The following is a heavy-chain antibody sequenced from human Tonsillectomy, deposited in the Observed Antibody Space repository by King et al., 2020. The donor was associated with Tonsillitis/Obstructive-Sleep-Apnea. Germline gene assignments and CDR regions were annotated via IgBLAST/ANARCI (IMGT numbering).Heavy chain of an antibody. D-gene: IGHD2-2*01. CDR3: TRDGGYCSSTSCYYYYMDV. V-gene: IGHV3-15*01. J-gene: IGHJ6*03. CDR1: GFTFSNAW. Sequence: VQLVESGGGLVKPGGSLRLSCAASGFTFSNAWMSWVRQAPGKGLEWLGRIKSKTNGGATDYAAPGKGRFTISRDDSKNTLFLQMNSLKTEDKAVYYCTRDGGYCSSTSCYYYYMDVWGKGTTVTVSS. CDR2: IKSKTNGGAT.